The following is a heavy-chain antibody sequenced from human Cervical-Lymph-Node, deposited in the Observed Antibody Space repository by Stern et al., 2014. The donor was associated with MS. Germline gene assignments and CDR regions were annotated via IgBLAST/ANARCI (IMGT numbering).Heavy chain of an antibody. CDR3: AYSYSVDAFDI. CDR1: GYTFTSYY. D-gene: IGHD2-15*01. V-gene: IGHV1-46*03. CDR2: INPSGGST. J-gene: IGHJ3*02. Sequence: QMQLVQSGAEVKKPGASVKVSCKASGYTFTSYYMHWVRQAPGQGLEWMGIINPSGGSTSYAQKFQGRVTMTRDTSTSTVYMELSSLRSEDTAVYYCAYSYSVDAFDIWGQGTMVTVSS.